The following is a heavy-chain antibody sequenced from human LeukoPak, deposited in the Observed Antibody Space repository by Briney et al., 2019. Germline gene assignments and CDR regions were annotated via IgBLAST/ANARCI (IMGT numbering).Heavy chain of an antibody. Sequence: PSETLSLTCADYGGSFSGYYWSWIRQPPGKGLEWIGEINHSGSTNYNPSLKSRVTISVDTSKNQFSLQLNSVTPEDTAVYYCAREIHSVVNNWFDPWGQGTLVTVSS. CDR2: INHSGST. J-gene: IGHJ5*02. D-gene: IGHD3-22*01. V-gene: IGHV4-34*01. CDR3: AREIHSVVNNWFDP. CDR1: GGSFSGYY.